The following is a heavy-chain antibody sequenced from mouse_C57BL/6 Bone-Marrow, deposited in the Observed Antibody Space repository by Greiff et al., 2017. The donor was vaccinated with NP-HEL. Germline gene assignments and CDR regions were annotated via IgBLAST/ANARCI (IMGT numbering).Heavy chain of an antibody. CDR2: ISNLAYRI. V-gene: IGHV5-15*01. D-gene: IGHD3-1*01. Sequence: DVKLVESGGGLVQPGGSLKLSCAASGFTFSDYGMAWVRQAPRKGPEWVAFISNLAYRIYYADTVTGRFTISRENAKNTLYLEMSSLRSEDTAMYYCSVSFSGSFDVWGTGTTVTVSS. CDR1: GFTFSDYG. CDR3: SVSFSGSFDV. J-gene: IGHJ1*03.